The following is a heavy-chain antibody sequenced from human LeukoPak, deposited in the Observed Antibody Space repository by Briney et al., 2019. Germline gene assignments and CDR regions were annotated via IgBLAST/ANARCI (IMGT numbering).Heavy chain of an antibody. CDR1: GGSFSSYY. D-gene: IGHD6-6*01. CDR2: IYYSGNT. Sequence: SETLSLTCTVSGGSFSSYYWNWIRQPPGKGLEWIRYIYYSGNTNYNPSLKSRVTISVDTSKKQFSLKLSSVTAADTAVYFCARGGSRQISSSDLDYWGQGTLVTVSS. V-gene: IGHV4-59*01. J-gene: IGHJ4*02. CDR3: ARGGSRQISSSDLDY.